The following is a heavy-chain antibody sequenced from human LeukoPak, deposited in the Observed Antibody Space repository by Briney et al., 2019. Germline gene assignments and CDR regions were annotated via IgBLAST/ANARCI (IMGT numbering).Heavy chain of an antibody. J-gene: IGHJ4*02. D-gene: IGHD6-19*01. V-gene: IGHV4-4*02. CDR2: IYHSGST. CDR3: ARVSGWYPRMLLGYYFDY. Sequence: SETLSLTCAVSGGSISSSNWWSWVRQPPGKGPEWIGEIYHSGSTNYNPSLKSRVTISVDKSKNQFSLKLSSVTAADTAVYYCARVSGWYPRMLLGYYFDYWGQGTLVTVSS. CDR1: GGSISSSNW.